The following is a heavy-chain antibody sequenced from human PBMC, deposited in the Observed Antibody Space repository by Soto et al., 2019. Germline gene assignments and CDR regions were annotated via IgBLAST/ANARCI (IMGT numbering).Heavy chain of an antibody. V-gene: IGHV4-31*03. Sequence: SETLSPTCTVSRGSIDSGGYVWSWIRHHPGKGLEWIGSIFFSGMHYYKPSLKSRCSMSVDTSKRQLSLSLRFATAADTDVYDCARGRTYYDSWAQGTWVTVSS. CDR1: RGSIDSGGYV. D-gene: IGHD3-10*01. J-gene: IGHJ4*02. CDR3: ARGRTYYDS. CDR2: IFFSGMH.